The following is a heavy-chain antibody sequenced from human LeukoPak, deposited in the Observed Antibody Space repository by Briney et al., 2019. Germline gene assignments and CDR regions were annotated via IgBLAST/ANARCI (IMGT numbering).Heavy chain of an antibody. CDR3: ARVYYDILTGYPSPFDY. CDR1: GYTFTGYY. J-gene: IGHJ4*02. CDR2: INPNSGGT. Sequence: WASVKVSCKASGYTFTGYYMHWVRQAPGQGLEWMGWINPNSGGTNYAQKFQGRVTMTRDTSISTAYMELSRLRSDDTAVYYCARVYYDILTGYPSPFDYWGQGTLVTVSS. D-gene: IGHD3-9*01. V-gene: IGHV1-2*02.